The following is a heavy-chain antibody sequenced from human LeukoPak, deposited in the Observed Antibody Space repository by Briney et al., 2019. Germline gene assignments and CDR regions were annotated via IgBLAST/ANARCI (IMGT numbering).Heavy chain of an antibody. CDR1: GFTVSSNY. V-gene: IGHV3-66*01. CDR2: IYSGGST. D-gene: IGHD3-22*01. CDR3: ASRSGYYDSSVGAFDI. Sequence: PGGSLRLSCAASGFTVSSNYMSWVRQAPGKGLEWVSVIYSGGSTYYADSVKGRFTISRDNSKNTLYLQMNSLRAEDTAVYYCASRSGYYDSSVGAFDIWGQGTMVTVSS. J-gene: IGHJ3*02.